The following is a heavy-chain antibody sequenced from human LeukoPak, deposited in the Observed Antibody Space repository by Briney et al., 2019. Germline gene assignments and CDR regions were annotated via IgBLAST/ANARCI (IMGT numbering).Heavy chain of an antibody. V-gene: IGHV3-30*18. CDR3: AKDEYYGSGSYDTPFDY. D-gene: IGHD3-10*01. CDR1: GFTFSSYG. Sequence: GRSLRLSCAASGFTFSSYGMHWVRQAPGKGLEWVAVISYDGSNKYYADSVKGRFTISRDNSKNTLYLQMNSLRAEDTAVYYCAKDEYYGSGSYDTPFDYWGQGTLSPSPQ. J-gene: IGHJ4*02. CDR2: ISYDGSNK.